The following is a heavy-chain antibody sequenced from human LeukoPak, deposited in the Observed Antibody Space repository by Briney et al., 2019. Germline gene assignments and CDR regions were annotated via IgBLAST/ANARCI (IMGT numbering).Heavy chain of an antibody. Sequence: GGSLRLSCAASGFTFSSYAMSWVRQAPGKGLEWVSAISGSGGSTYYADSVKGRFTISRDNSKNTLYLQMNSLRAEDMAVYYCARDVAAASGYFDYWGQGTLVTVSS. J-gene: IGHJ4*02. CDR3: ARDVAAASGYFDY. V-gene: IGHV3-23*01. CDR2: ISGSGGST. CDR1: GFTFSSYA. D-gene: IGHD3-10*01.